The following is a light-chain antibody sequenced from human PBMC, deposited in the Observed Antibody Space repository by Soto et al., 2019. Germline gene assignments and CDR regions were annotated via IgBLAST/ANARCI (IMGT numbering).Light chain of an antibody. CDR3: QQYNSFLLT. V-gene: IGKV1-5*01. CDR2: DAS. J-gene: IGKJ4*01. CDR1: QSISSW. Sequence: DIQMTQSPSTLSASVGDRVTITCRASQSISSWLAWYQQKPGKAPKLLIYDASSLESGVPSRFSGSGPGTDFTLTISSLQPDDFATYYCQQYNSFLLTFGGGTKVDIK.